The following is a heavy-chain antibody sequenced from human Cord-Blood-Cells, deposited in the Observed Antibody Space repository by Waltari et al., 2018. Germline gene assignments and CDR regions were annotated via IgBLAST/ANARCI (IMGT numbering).Heavy chain of an antibody. Sequence: QVQLVQSGAEVKKPGASVKVSCTAPGYTFTAYYIHWVRQALGQGRGWMGWINPNSGGTIYAQKFQGRVTMTRDTSISTAYMELSRLRSDDTAVYYCARVEVDAFDIWGQGTMVTVSS. CDR1: GYTFTAYY. CDR3: ARVEVDAFDI. J-gene: IGHJ3*02. CDR2: INPNSGGT. V-gene: IGHV1-2*02.